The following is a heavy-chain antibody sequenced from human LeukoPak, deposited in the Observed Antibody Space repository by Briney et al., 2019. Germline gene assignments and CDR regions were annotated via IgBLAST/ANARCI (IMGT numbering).Heavy chain of an antibody. D-gene: IGHD3-10*01. V-gene: IGHV4-59*12. Sequence: SETLSLTCAVYGGSFSGYYWSWIRQPPGKGLEWIGYIYYSGSTNYNPSLKSRVTISVDTSKNQFSLKLSSVTAADTAVYYCARGPRLLWFGEHIRYYYYYMDVWGKGTTVTVSS. CDR3: ARGPRLLWFGEHIRYYYYYMDV. CDR1: GGSFSGYY. J-gene: IGHJ6*03. CDR2: IYYSGST.